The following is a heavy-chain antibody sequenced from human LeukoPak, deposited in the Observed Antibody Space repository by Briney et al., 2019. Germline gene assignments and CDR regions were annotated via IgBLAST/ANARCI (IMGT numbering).Heavy chain of an antibody. CDR1: GDSIGSYY. V-gene: IGHV4-4*07. CDR3: ARGPASHILTGYYTSGTFDI. J-gene: IGHJ3*02. D-gene: IGHD3-9*01. Sequence: SETLSLTCTVSGDSIGSYYWSWIRQPAGKGLEWIGRIYSSGNTNYSPSLKSRVTMSVDTSKNQFSLKLSSVTAADTAVYYCARGPASHILTGYYTSGTFDIWGQGTMVTVSS. CDR2: IYSSGNT.